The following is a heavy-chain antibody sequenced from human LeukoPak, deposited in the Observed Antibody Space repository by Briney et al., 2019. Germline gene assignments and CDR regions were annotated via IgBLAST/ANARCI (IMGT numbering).Heavy chain of an antibody. J-gene: IGHJ4*02. CDR3: ARTGYYDSRGYGDY. CDR1: GFTFVDYS. CDR2: IRSEAYGVAP. V-gene: IGHV3-49*04. D-gene: IGHD3-22*01. Sequence: GGSLRLSCTASGFTFVDYSITWVRQAPGKGLEWVGFIRSEAYGVAPQYAASVKGRFTISRDDSRSIAYLQMNGLKTEDTAVYYCARTGYYDSRGYGDYWSQGTLVTVSS.